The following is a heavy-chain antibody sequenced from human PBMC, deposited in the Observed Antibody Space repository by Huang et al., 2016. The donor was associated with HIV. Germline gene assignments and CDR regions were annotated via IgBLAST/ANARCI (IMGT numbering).Heavy chain of an antibody. D-gene: IGHD5-12*01. CDR3: ARSYSGYGLLIDY. V-gene: IGHV3-21*02. J-gene: IGHJ4*02. Sequence: QLVESGGGLVKPGGSLRLSCAASGFTFSTYSMNWVRQDPGKGVEWVSWSSSRSSYIYYADSVKGRFTISRDNAKNSLDLQMNSLRVEDTALYYCARSYSGYGLLIDYWGQGTLVTVSS. CDR2: SSSRSSYI. CDR1: GFTFSTYS.